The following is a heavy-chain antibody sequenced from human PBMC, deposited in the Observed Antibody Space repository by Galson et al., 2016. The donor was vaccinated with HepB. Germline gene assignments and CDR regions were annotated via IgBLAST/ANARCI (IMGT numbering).Heavy chain of an antibody. CDR1: GFTFSSYA. CDR3: ARDSSSWFRSYWYFDL. CDR2: ISYDGSNK. J-gene: IGHJ2*01. V-gene: IGHV3-30-3*01. Sequence: SLRLSCAASGFTFSSYAMHWVRQAPGKGLEWVAVISYDGSNKYYADSVKGRFTISRDNSKNTLYLQMNSLRAEDTAVYYCARDSSSWFRSYWYFDLWGRGTLGTVSS. D-gene: IGHD6-13*01.